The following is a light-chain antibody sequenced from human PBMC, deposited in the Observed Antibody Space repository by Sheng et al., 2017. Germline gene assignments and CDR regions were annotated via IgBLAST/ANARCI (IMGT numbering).Light chain of an antibody. V-gene: IGKV1-5*03. CDR2: KAS. CDR1: QTINNW. J-gene: IGKJ5*01. CDR3: QQYDSEIT. Sequence: DIQMTQSPSTLSASVGDRVTITCRASQTINNWLAWYQQKPGKAPKLLIYKASTLQSGVPSRFSGSGSGTDFTLTISSLQPDDFATYYCQQYDSEITFGQGTRLEIK.